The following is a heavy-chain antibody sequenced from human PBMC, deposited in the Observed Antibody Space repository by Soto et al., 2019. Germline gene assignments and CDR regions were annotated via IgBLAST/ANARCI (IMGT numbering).Heavy chain of an antibody. V-gene: IGHV4-30-2*01. CDR1: GGSISSRGYS. CDR2: IYHSVST. CDR3: ARVPDY. Sequence: QLQLLESGSGLVKPSQTLSLTCAVSGGSISSRGYSWGWIRQPPGKGLEWIGYIYHSVSTYYNPSLKSRVTISVDRSKNQFSLRLSSVTAADTAVYYCARVPDYWGQGTLVTVSS. J-gene: IGHJ4*02.